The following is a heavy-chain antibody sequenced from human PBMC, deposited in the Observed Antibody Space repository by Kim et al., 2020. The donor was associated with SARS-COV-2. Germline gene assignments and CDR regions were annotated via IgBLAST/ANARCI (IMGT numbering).Heavy chain of an antibody. CDR3: ARGHWGGGY. J-gene: IGHJ4*02. D-gene: IGHD7-27*01. Sequence: GRTNYNPALKSRVTISVDTSKNQFSLKLSSVTAADTAVYYCARGHWGGGYWGQGTLVTVSS. V-gene: IGHV4-59*09. CDR2: GRT.